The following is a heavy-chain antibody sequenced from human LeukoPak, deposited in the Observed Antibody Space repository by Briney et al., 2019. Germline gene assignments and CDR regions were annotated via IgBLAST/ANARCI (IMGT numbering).Heavy chain of an antibody. J-gene: IGHJ5*02. CDR2: IHSNGNT. D-gene: IGHD4-17*01. CDR3: ARHDNYGDYTLGS. Sequence: SETLSLTCTVSGVSIGNYYWSWIRQSPGKGLEFIGYIHSNGNTKYNPSLKSRVTMSIDTSKNQFSLTLTSVTAADTAVYYCARHDNYGDYTLGSWGQGTLVAVSS. CDR1: GVSIGNYY. V-gene: IGHV4-59*08.